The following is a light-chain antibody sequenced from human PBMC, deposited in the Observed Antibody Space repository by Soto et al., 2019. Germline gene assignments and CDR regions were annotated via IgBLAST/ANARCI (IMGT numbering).Light chain of an antibody. Sequence: DSQMTKLPSALLASVGDRVTITSRTSQSISSWLAWYQQKPGKAPKLLIYDASSLERGVPSRFSGSGSGTEFTLTISSLPPDDLATYCCQRHNSYSTFGQGSKV. CDR1: QSISSW. V-gene: IGKV1-5*01. CDR3: QRHNSYST. CDR2: DAS. J-gene: IGKJ1*01.